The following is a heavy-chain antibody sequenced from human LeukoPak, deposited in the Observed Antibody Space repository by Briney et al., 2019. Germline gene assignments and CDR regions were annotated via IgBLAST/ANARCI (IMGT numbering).Heavy chain of an antibody. CDR3: ARDGATDDAFDI. D-gene: IGHD3-16*01. CDR2: IRYDGSNK. Sequence: GGSLRLSCAASGFTFSRYGMHWVRQAPGKGLECVAFIRYDGSNKYYADSVKGRFTISRDNSKNTLYLQMNSLRAEDTAVYYCARDGATDDAFDIWGQGTMVTVSS. V-gene: IGHV3-30*02. J-gene: IGHJ3*02. CDR1: GFTFSRYG.